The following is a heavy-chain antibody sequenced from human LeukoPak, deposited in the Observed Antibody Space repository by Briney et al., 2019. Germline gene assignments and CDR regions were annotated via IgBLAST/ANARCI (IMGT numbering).Heavy chain of an antibody. CDR3: ARDLSDYYGSGSYRPIDAFDI. J-gene: IGHJ3*02. CDR2: INHRGSA. Sequence: SETLSLTCAVSGGSFSGYYWSGVRQPPGKGVEWIGEINHRGSANYNTSLTSRGTISIDTCKNKCSLKLRPVTASDTAVYYCARDLSDYYGSGSYRPIDAFDIWGQGTMVTVSS. CDR1: GGSFSGYY. V-gene: IGHV4-34*01. D-gene: IGHD3-10*01.